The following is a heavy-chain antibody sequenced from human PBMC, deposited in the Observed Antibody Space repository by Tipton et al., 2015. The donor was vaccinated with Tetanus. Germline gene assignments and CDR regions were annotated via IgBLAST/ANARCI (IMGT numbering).Heavy chain of an antibody. CDR2: IFASGST. CDR1: GDSMTRYY. D-gene: IGHD5-12*01. Sequence: TLSLTCTVSGDSMTRYYWSWIRQPPGKGLEWISYIFASGSTNYNPSLESRVSISRAPSTNQFSLRLTSVTAADTAVYYCARLYILAGYFDSWGQGTLAIVSS. CDR3: ARLYILAGYFDS. J-gene: IGHJ4*03. V-gene: IGHV4-4*08.